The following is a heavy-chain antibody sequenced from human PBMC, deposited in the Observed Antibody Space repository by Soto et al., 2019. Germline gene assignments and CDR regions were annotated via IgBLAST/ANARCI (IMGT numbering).Heavy chain of an antibody. CDR1: GYTFTSYG. D-gene: IGHD3-3*01. V-gene: IGHV1-18*01. Sequence: QVQLVQSGAEVKKPGASVKVSCKASGYTFTSYGISWVRQAPGQGLEWMGWISAYNGNTNYAQKLQGRVTMTTDTSTSTAYMELRSLRSDDTAVYYCARAYYDFWSGYYPYYYYGMDVWGQGTTVTVSS. J-gene: IGHJ6*02. CDR2: ISAYNGNT. CDR3: ARAYYDFWSGYYPYYYYGMDV.